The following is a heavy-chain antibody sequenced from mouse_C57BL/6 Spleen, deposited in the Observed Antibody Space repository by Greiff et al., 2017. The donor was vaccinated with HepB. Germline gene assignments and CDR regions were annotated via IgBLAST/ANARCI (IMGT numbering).Heavy chain of an antibody. J-gene: IGHJ4*01. CDR3: ARWGWPYAMDY. D-gene: IGHD1-1*02. CDR1: GFTFSDYG. V-gene: IGHV5-17*01. Sequence: EVQRVESGGGLVKPGGSLKLSCAASGFTFSDYGMHWVRQAPEKGLEWVAYISSGSSTIYYADTVKGRFTISRDNAKNTLFLQMTSLRSEDTAMYYCARWGWPYAMDYWGQGTSVTVSS. CDR2: ISSGSSTI.